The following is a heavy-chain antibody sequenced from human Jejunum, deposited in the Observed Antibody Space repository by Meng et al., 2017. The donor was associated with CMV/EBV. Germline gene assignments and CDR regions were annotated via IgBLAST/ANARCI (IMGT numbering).Heavy chain of an antibody. J-gene: IGHJ4*02. CDR3: ARGNDFWDGYPFDS. V-gene: IGHV4-59*01. Sequence: GDSISGYYWNWIRQAPGKGIQWIGYFHYNGNTNYKPSLKSRVIISIDTSKKQFSLKLNSLTTADTAVYYCARGNDFWDGYPFDSWGQGTLVTVSS. CDR2: FHYNGNT. D-gene: IGHD3-3*01. CDR1: GDSISGYY.